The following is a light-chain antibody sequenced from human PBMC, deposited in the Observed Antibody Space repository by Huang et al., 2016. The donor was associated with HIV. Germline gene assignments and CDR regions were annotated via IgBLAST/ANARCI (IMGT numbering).Light chain of an antibody. V-gene: IGKV1-NL1*01. CDR3: QQYYSSLVWT. CDR1: QDISNS. CDR2: ATS. Sequence: DIQMTQSPSSLSASVGDRVTIPCRASQDISNSLAWYQQKPGKAPKLLIFATSILESGVPDRCTGSGSGTDYALTISSLQAADFATYYCQQYYSSLVWTFGQGTKVEI. J-gene: IGKJ1*01.